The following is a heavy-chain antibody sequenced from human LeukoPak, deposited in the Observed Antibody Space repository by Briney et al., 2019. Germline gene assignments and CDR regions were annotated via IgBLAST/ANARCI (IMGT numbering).Heavy chain of an antibody. CDR1: GGSISSYY. D-gene: IGHD1-26*01. V-gene: IGHV4-59*01. Sequence: SETLSLTCTVFGGSISSYYWSWIRQPPGKGLEWIGYIYYSGSTNYNPSLKSRVTISVDTSKNQFTLKLSSVTAADTAVYYCARVGGDSGSYPARLDFDYWGQGTLVTVSS. CDR3: ARVGGDSGSYPARLDFDY. CDR2: IYYSGST. J-gene: IGHJ4*02.